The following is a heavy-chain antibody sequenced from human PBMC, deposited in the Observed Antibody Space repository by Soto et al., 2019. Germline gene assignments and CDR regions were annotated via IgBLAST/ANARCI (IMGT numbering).Heavy chain of an antibody. V-gene: IGHV3-33*01. CDR3: ARNFALQGQYNFDY. Sequence: GGSLXLSCAASGFXITYYGMHWVRQAPGKGLEWVAALSSDGISEYYADSVKGRFSVSRDNIKNSMFLQISSLKGEDTAVYFCARNFALQGQYNFDYWGQGTLVTLSS. D-gene: IGHD5-18*01. CDR1: GFXITYYG. CDR2: LSSDGISE. J-gene: IGHJ4*02.